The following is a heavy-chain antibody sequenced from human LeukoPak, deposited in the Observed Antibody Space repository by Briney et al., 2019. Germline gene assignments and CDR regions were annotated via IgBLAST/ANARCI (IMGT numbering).Heavy chain of an antibody. CDR2: IYSGGNT. J-gene: IGHJ4*02. CDR3: ARWYYSGWAFDY. D-gene: IGHD6-19*01. Sequence: GGSLRLSCAASGVTVSSNYMNWVRQAPGKGLEWVSIIYSGGNTYYADSVKGRFTISRDNSKNTLYLQMNGLRAEDTAVYYCARWYYSGWAFDYWGQGTLVTVSS. CDR1: GVTVSSNY. V-gene: IGHV3-66*01.